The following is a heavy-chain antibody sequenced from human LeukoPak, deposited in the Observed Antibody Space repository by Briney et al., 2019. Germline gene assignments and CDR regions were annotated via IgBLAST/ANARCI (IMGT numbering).Heavy chain of an antibody. J-gene: IGHJ3*02. CDR1: GGSVTGYF. V-gene: IGHV4-59*08. CDR2: VFYEGNT. Sequence: SETLSLTCTVSGGSVTGYFWSWIRQPPGKGLEWLGYVFYEGNTRYNPSLESRATMSVDTSKNQVSLKMTSVTVADTAVYYCARPSIPSAAASALDIWGQGTMVTVSS. CDR3: ARPSIPSAAASALDI. D-gene: IGHD2-2*01.